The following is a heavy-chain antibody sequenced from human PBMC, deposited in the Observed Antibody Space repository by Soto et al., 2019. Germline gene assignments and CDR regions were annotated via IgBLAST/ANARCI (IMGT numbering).Heavy chain of an antibody. V-gene: IGHV3-53*01. D-gene: IGHD3-9*01. CDR2: IYSEGTP. CDR1: VFTVVSNY. Sequence: PGWSLRLSCASSVFTVVSNYTRWVRQAPGKGLEWVSVIYSEGTPYYADSVKGRFTISRGNSNNTLYLHMNNLRAEDTAVYYCARSTYYDILTGSYYYYAMDVWGQGTTVTVSS. CDR3: ARSTYYDILTGSYYYYAMDV. J-gene: IGHJ6*02.